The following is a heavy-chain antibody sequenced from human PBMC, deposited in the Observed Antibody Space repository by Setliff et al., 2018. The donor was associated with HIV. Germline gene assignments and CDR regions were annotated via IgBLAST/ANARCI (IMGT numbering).Heavy chain of an antibody. CDR3: ARQGNIVVVTSFDY. V-gene: IGHV4-59*08. Sequence: SETLSLTCTVSGGSISSYYWTWIRQPPGKGLEWIAYIYSSGTTNYNPSLRSRVTISLDTSKNQFSLRLNSVTAADTAVYYCARQGNIVVVTSFDYWGQGTLVTVSS. CDR2: IYSSGTT. J-gene: IGHJ4*02. D-gene: IGHD2-21*02. CDR1: GGSISSYY.